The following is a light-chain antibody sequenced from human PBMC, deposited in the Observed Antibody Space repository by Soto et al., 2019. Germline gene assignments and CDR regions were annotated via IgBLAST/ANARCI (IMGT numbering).Light chain of an antibody. CDR3: QQCTSYSWT. V-gene: IGKV1-13*02. CDR1: QGIGSY. CDR2: DAS. J-gene: IGKJ1*01. Sequence: IHVAQSPSFLSASLGDRVTITCRASQGIGSYLAWYQQKPGRAPKLLIYDASSLESGVPSRFSGSGSGTEFTLTISSLQPDDFATYYSQQCTSYSWTFAQRAKA.